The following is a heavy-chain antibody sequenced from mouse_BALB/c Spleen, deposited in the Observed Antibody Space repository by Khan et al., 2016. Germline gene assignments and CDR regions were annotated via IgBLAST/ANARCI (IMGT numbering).Heavy chain of an antibody. CDR3: ARSRGYYYGSDY. CDR1: GYTFTNYW. D-gene: IGHD1-1*01. J-gene: IGHJ2*01. CDR2: IYPGGGYT. Sequence: QVQLQQSGAELVRPGTSVKISCKASGYTFTNYWLGWVKQRPGHGLEWIGDIYPGGGYTNYNEKFKGKATLTADTSSSTAYMQLSSLTSEDSAVYFCARSRGYYYGSDYWGQGTTLTVSS. V-gene: IGHV1-63*02.